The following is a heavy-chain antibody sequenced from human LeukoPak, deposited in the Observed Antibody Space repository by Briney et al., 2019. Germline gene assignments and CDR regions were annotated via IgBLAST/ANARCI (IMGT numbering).Heavy chain of an antibody. D-gene: IGHD2-21*02. Sequence: GESLKISCKGSGYSFTSYFIGWVRQMPGKGLEWMGIIYPGDSDTRYSPSFQGQVTISADKSISTAYLQWSSLKASDTAMYYCARRIYCGGDCYYFDYWGQGTLVTVSS. CDR2: IYPGDSDT. V-gene: IGHV5-51*01. CDR3: ARRIYCGGDCYYFDY. J-gene: IGHJ4*02. CDR1: GYSFTSYF.